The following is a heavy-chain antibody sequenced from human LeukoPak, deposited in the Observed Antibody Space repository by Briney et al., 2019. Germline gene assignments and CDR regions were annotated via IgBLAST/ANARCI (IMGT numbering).Heavy chain of an antibody. CDR1: GGSTSSYY. D-gene: IGHD6-13*01. J-gene: IGHJ4*02. Sequence: SETLSLTCTVSGGSTSSYYLSWMRQLPGKGLEWIGYFYHSGGTNYNPSLQGRVTMSIDTSKNQFSLKLTSVTAADTAVYYRARSLSSSRFSLWKYWGQGTLVTVSS. CDR3: ARSLSSSRFSLWKY. CDR2: FYHSGGT. V-gene: IGHV4-59*01.